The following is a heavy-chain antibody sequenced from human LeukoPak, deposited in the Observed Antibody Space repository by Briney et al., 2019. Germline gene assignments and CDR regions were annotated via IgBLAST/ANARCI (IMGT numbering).Heavy chain of an antibody. V-gene: IGHV1-2*02. CDR2: INPNSGGT. CDR1: GYSFTTYY. D-gene: IGHD5-24*01. CDR3: ARDLGRDGYNYNY. Sequence: GASVKVSCKASGYSFTTYYMHWVRQAPGQGLEWMGWINPNSGGTNYAQRFQGRVTMTRDTSISTAYMELSRLRSDDTAVYYCARDLGRDGYNYNYWGQGTLVTVSS. J-gene: IGHJ4*02.